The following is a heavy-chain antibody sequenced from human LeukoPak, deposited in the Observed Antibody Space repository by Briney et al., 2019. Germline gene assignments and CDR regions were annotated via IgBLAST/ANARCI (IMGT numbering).Heavy chain of an antibody. CDR2: IYHSGST. V-gene: IGHV4-4*02. J-gene: IGHJ4*02. CDR1: GGSISSSNW. D-gene: IGHD3-10*01. CDR3: ARDRYGSGTGFDC. Sequence: SETLSLTCAVSGGSISSSNWWGWVRQPPGKGLEWIGEIYHSGSTNYNPSLKSRVTISVDKSKNQFSLKLSSVTAADTAVYYCARDRYGSGTGFDCWGQGTLVTVSS.